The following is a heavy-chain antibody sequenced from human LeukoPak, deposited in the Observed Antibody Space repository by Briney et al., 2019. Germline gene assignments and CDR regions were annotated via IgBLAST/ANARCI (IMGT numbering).Heavy chain of an antibody. CDR2: VDPEDGET. D-gene: IGHD2-15*01. Sequence: GASVKISCKASGYTFTDYYMHWVQQAPGKGLEWMGRVDPEDGETIYAEKFQGRVTIAADTSTDTAYMELGSLRSEDTAVYYCATVYIGCSGGSCHGPFDYWGQGTLVTVSS. V-gene: IGHV1-69-2*01. CDR1: GYTFTDYY. CDR3: ATVYIGCSGGSCHGPFDY. J-gene: IGHJ4*02.